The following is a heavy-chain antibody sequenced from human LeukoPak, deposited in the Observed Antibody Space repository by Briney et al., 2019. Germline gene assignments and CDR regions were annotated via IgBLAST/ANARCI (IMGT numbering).Heavy chain of an antibody. J-gene: IGHJ4*02. Sequence: ASVKVSCKASGYTFTGYYMHWVRQAPGQGLEWMGWINPNSGGTNYAQKFQGRVTMTRDTSISTAYMELSRLRSDDTAVYYCASLGTETCAGCGGDLSIGYWGQGTLVTVSS. D-gene: IGHD2-21*02. V-gene: IGHV1-2*02. CDR2: INPNSGGT. CDR3: ASLGTETCAGCGGDLSIGY. CDR1: GYTFTGYY.